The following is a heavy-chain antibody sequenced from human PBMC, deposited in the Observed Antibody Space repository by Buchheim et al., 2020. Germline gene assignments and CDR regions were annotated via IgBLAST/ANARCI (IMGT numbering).Heavy chain of an antibody. CDR3: AKQEREWCMLF. V-gene: IGHV3-30*18. CDR2: ISYDGSNK. J-gene: IGHJ4*02. D-gene: IGHD2-8*01. CDR1: GFTFSSYG. Sequence: QVQLVESGGGVVQPGRSLRLSCAASGFTFSSYGMHWVRQAPGKGLEWVAVISYDGSNKYYADSVKGRFTISRENSKNTLYLQMNSLRAEDTAVYYCAKQEREWCMLFWGQGTL.